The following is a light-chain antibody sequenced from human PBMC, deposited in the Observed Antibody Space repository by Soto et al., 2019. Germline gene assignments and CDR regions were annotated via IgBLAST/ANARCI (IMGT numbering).Light chain of an antibody. CDR2: DVS. CDR1: SSDVGGYNY. J-gene: IGLJ2*01. CDR3: SSYSSSSTLV. Sequence: QSALTQPASVSGSPGQSITISCTGTSSDVGGYNYVSWYQQHPGKAPKLMIYDVSNRPSGVSNRFSGSKSGNTASLTISGLQAEDEADYYCSSYSSSSTLVFGGGTKPHRP. V-gene: IGLV2-14*01.